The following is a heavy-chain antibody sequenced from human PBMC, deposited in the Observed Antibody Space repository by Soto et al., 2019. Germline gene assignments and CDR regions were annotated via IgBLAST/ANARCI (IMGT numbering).Heavy chain of an antibody. J-gene: IGHJ6*02. CDR2: INSDSTTT. D-gene: IGHD2-15*01. CDR1: GFTFRGYW. Sequence: GGSLRLSCGGSGFTFRGYWMHWVRQSPGKGLVWVSRINSDSTTTAYADSVKGRFTISRDNSKNTLFLQMTSLRADDTAVYYCTHCRGESCHGGYFGMDVWGQGTTVTVSS. V-gene: IGHV3-74*01. CDR3: THCRGESCHGGYFGMDV.